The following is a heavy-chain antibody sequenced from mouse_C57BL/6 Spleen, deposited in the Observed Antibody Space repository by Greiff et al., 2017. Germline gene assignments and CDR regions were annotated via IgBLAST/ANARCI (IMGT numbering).Heavy chain of an antibody. CDR2: ISSGGDYI. CDR3: TRGDGYYYYFDD. V-gene: IGHV5-9-1*02. J-gene: IGHJ2*01. D-gene: IGHD2-3*01. CDR1: GFTFSSYA. Sequence: EVKLQESGEGLVKPGGSLKLSCAASGFTFSSYAMSWVRQTPEKRLEWVAYISSGGDYIYYADTVKGRFTISRDNARNTLYLQMSSLKSEDTAMYYCTRGDGYYYYFDDWGQGTTLTVSS.